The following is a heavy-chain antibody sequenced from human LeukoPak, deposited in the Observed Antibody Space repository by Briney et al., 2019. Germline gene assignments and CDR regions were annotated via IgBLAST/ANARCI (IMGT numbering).Heavy chain of an antibody. V-gene: IGHV3-21*01. CDR2: ISSSSGYI. D-gene: IGHD6-13*01. Sequence: GGSLRLSCAASGFTFSRYWMSWVRQAPGKGLEWVSSISSSSGYIYYADSVKGRFIISRDDAKNSLYLQMNSLRAEDTAVYYCAVGRYSSGVAAAGSNGYWGQGTLVTVSS. CDR1: GFTFSRYW. CDR3: AVGRYSSGVAAAGSNGY. J-gene: IGHJ4*02.